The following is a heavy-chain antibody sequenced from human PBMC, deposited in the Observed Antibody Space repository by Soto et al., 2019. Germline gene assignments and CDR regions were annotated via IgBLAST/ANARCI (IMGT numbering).Heavy chain of an antibody. Sequence: PSETLSLTCTVSGVSISSYYWSWIRQPPGKGLEWIGYIYYSGSTNYNRSLKSRVTISVDTSKNQFSLKLSSVTAADTAVYSCARMTSQLLSSTYYYYGMDVWGQGTTVTVPS. J-gene: IGHJ6*02. CDR1: GVSISSYY. CDR3: ARMTSQLLSSTYYYYGMDV. D-gene: IGHD2-2*01. V-gene: IGHV4-59*12. CDR2: IYYSGST.